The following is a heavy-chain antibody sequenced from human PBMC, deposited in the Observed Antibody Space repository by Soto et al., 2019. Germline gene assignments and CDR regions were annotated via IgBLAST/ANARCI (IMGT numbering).Heavy chain of an antibody. CDR1: GGSVSSSDYY. CDR3: ARQTGGFGYYFDY. D-gene: IGHD3-16*01. CDR2: VYYSGTT. J-gene: IGHJ4*02. Sequence: QLQLQESGPGLVKPSETLSLTCTVSGGSVSSSDYYWGWIRQPPGKELEWIGAVYYSGTTYYMPSIKSRFTISIDTSKNHCSLNLRSVTAADTAVYYCARQTGGFGYYFDYWGQGARVTVSS. V-gene: IGHV4-39*01.